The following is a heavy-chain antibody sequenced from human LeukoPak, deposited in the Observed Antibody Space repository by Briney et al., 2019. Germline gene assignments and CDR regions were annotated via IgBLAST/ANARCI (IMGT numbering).Heavy chain of an antibody. CDR1: GFTFDDYG. CDR2: INWNGGST. J-gene: IGHJ4*02. CDR3: ARDLGLRLRLGELPFFY. Sequence: GGSLRLSCAASGFTFDDYGMSWVRQAPGKGLEWVSGINWNGGSTGYADSVKGRFTISRDNAKNSLYLQMNSLRAEDTALYYCARDLGLRLRLGELPFFYWGQGTLVTVSS. D-gene: IGHD3-16*02. V-gene: IGHV3-20*04.